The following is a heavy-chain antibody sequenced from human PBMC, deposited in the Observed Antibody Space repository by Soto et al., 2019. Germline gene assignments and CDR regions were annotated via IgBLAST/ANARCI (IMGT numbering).Heavy chain of an antibody. CDR1: GYTFASYD. D-gene: IGHD3-3*01. CDR3: ARALLDYYYYGMDV. Sequence: QVQLVQSGAEVKKPGASVKVSCKASGYTFASYDINWVRQATGQGLEWMGWMNPNSGNTGYAQKFQGRVTMTRNTTISTAYMELSSLRSEDTAVYYCARALLDYYYYGMDVWGQGTTVTVSS. CDR2: MNPNSGNT. J-gene: IGHJ6*02. V-gene: IGHV1-8*01.